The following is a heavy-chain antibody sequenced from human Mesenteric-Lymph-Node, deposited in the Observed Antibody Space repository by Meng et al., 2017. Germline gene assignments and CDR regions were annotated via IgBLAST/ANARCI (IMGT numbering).Heavy chain of an antibody. CDR1: GGTFSSYA. CDR3: ARASGENVLRYFDWLSKYYYYGMDV. CDR2: INPNSGGT. Sequence: ASVKVSCKASGGTFSSYAISWVRQAPGQGLEWMGWINPNSGGTNYAQKFQGRVTMTRDTSISTAYMELSRLRSDDTAVYYCARASGENVLRYFDWLSKYYYYGMDVWGQGTTVTVSS. D-gene: IGHD3-9*01. V-gene: IGHV1-2*02. J-gene: IGHJ6*02.